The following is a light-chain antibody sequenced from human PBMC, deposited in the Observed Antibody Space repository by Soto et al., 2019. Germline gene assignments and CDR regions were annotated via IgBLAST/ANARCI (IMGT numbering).Light chain of an antibody. CDR3: QQLSNWLLT. J-gene: IGKJ4*01. Sequence: EIVLTQSPATLSLSPGERATLSCRASQSVSSYLAWYQQKPGQAPRLLIYDASNSATGIPARFSGSGSGTDFTLTISSLEPEDFAVYYCQQLSNWLLTFGGGTKVEIK. CDR2: DAS. V-gene: IGKV3-11*01. CDR1: QSVSSY.